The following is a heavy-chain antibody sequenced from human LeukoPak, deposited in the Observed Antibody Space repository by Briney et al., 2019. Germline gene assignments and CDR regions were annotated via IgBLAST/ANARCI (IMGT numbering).Heavy chain of an antibody. Sequence: SETLSLTCTVSGGSISSYYWSWIRQPPGKGLEWIGYIYYSGSTNYNPSLKSRVTISVDTSKNQFSLKLSSVTAADTAVYYCARDMYDAFGAFDIWGQGTMVTVSS. CDR1: GGSISSYY. V-gene: IGHV4-59*08. CDR2: IYYSGST. CDR3: ARDMYDAFGAFDI. D-gene: IGHD2-8*01. J-gene: IGHJ3*02.